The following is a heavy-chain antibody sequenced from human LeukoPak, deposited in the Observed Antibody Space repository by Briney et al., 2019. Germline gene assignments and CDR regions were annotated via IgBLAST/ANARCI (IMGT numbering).Heavy chain of an antibody. J-gene: IGHJ4*02. CDR3: AREGGYSYGPPGY. CDR2: IYHSGST. CDR1: GYSISSGYY. Sequence: KSSETLSLTCAVSGYSISSGYYGGWIRQPPGKGLEWIGSIYHSGSTYYNPSLKSRVTISVDTSKNQFSLKLSSVTAADTAVYYCAREGGYSYGPPGYWGQGTLVTVSS. V-gene: IGHV4-38-2*02. D-gene: IGHD5-18*01.